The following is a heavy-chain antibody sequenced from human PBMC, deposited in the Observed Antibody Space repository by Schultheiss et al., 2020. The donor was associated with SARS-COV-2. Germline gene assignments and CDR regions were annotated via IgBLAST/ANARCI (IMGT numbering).Heavy chain of an antibody. D-gene: IGHD6-19*01. CDR2: ISGSGGST. J-gene: IGHJ4*02. CDR1: GFTFSNYA. V-gene: IGHV3-23*01. Sequence: GGSLRLSCAASGFTFSNYAMSWVRQAPGKGLEWVSVISGSGGSTYYADSVRGRFTISRDNAKNSVYLQMNSLRAEDTAVYYCAKGRSSGWYELDYWGQGTLVTV. CDR3: AKGRSSGWYELDY.